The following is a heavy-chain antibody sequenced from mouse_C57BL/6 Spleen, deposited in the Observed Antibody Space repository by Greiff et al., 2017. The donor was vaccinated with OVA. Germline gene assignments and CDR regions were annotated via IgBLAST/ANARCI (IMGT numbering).Heavy chain of an antibody. D-gene: IGHD2-4*01. CDR2: ISGGGGNT. Sequence: EVMLVESGGGLVKPGGSLKLSCAASGFTFSSYTMSWVRQTPEKRLEWVATISGGGGNTYYPDSVKGRFTISRDNAKNTLYLQMSSLRSEDTALYYCARGFYDYEYFDYWGQGTTLTVSS. CDR3: ARGFYDYEYFDY. V-gene: IGHV5-9*01. CDR1: GFTFSSYT. J-gene: IGHJ2*01.